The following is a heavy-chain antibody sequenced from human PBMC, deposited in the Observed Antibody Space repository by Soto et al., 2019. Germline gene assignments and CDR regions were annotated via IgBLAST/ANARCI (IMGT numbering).Heavy chain of an antibody. CDR3: VRDGTKTLRDWFDP. D-gene: IGHD1-1*01. CDR2: IYATGTT. Sequence: SASLSLTCTVSGASIKGYYWSWIRKSAGKGLEWIGRIYATGTTDYNPSLKSRVMMSVDTSKKQFSLKLRSVTAADTAVYYCVRDGTKTLRDWFDPWGQGISVTVSS. CDR1: GASIKGYY. V-gene: IGHV4-4*07. J-gene: IGHJ5*02.